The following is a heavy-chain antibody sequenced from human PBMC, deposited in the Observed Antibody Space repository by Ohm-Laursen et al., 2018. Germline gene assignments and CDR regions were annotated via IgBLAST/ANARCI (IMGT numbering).Heavy chain of an antibody. Sequence: SETLSLTCTVSGGSISSGGYYWSWIRQHPGKGLEWIGNIYYTGSTYYNPSLKSRVTISVDTSENQFSLKLSSVTAADTAVYYCAIRDLGEYAFDIWGQGTMVTVSS. D-gene: IGHD4-17*01. CDR1: GGSISSGGYY. CDR2: IYYTGST. V-gene: IGHV4-31*03. CDR3: AIRDLGEYAFDI. J-gene: IGHJ3*02.